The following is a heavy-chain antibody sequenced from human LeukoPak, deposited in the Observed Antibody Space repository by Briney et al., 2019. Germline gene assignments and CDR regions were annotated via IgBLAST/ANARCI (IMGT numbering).Heavy chain of an antibody. D-gene: IGHD2-15*01. V-gene: IGHV1-69*05. CDR3: ARDGGYCSGGSCGWFDP. Sequence: ASVKVSCKASGGTFSSYAISWVRQAPGQGLEWMGGIIPIFGTANYAQKFQGRVTMTTDTSTSTAYMELRSLRSDDTAVYYCARDGGYCSGGSCGWFDPWGQGTLVTVSS. J-gene: IGHJ5*02. CDR1: GGTFSSYA. CDR2: IIPIFGTA.